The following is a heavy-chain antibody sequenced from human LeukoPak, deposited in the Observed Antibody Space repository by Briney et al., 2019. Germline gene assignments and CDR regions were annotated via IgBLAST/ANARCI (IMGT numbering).Heavy chain of an antibody. V-gene: IGHV3-15*07. D-gene: IGHD2-21*01. CDR2: IQPKTDGETT. J-gene: IGHJ4*02. CDR1: GFTFSNAY. CDR3: ITPLPYSAQ. Sequence: PVGSLRLSCAASGFTFSNAYMNWVRQAPGKEVEGVGRIQPKTDGETTEYAALVKDRFSISRDDSKSMMYLQMNSLKTEDTAVYYCITPLPYSAQGGQGTLVTVSS.